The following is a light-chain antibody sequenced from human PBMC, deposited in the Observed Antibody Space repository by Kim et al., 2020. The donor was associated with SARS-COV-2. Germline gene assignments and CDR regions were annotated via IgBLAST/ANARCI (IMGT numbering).Light chain of an antibody. Sequence: PGQTASITCSGDKLGEKYACWYQQKPGQSPVLVIYQDSKRPSGIPERFSGSNSGNTATLTISGTQAMDEADYYCQAWDSSTGVVFGGGTQLTVL. CDR3: QAWDSSTGVV. CDR1: KLGEKY. J-gene: IGLJ2*01. CDR2: QDS. V-gene: IGLV3-1*01.